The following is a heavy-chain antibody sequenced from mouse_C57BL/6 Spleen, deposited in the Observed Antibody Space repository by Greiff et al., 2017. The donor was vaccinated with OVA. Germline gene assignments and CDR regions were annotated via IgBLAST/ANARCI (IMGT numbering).Heavy chain of an antibody. CDR3: ARSRGYDWFAY. CDR1: GYTFTSYW. Sequence: QVQLQQPGAELVKPGASVKLSCKASGYTFTSYWMHWVKQRPGQGLEWIGMIHPNSGSTNYNEKFKSKATLTVDKSSSSAYMQRSSLTSEDSAVYYSARSRGYDWFAYWGQGTLVTVSA. V-gene: IGHV1-64*01. CDR2: IHPNSGST. D-gene: IGHD2-2*01. J-gene: IGHJ3*01.